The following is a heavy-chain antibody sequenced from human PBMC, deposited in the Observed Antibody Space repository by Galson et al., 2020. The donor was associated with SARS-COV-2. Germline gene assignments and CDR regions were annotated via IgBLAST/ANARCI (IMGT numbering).Heavy chain of an antibody. V-gene: IGHV1-69*06. CDR1: GGTFSNYA. Sequence: ASVKVSCKASGGTFSNYAINWVRQAPGQGLEWMGRIIPMFGTTNYAQKFQGRVTITADKSTSTAYMELSSLRSEDTALYYCARDGYGGNSYYQYHMDVWGKGNAVTISS. J-gene: IGHJ6*03. CDR2: IIPMFGTT. D-gene: IGHD4-17*01. CDR3: ARDGYGGNSYYQYHMDV.